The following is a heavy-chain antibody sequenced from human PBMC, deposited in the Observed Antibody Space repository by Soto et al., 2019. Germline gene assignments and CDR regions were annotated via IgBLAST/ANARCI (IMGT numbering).Heavy chain of an antibody. CDR2: ISAYNGNT. V-gene: IGHV1-18*04. D-gene: IGHD6-13*01. Sequence: ASVKVSFKASGYTFTSYGISWVRQAPGQGLEWMGWISAYNGNTNYAQKLQGRVTMTTDTSTSTAYMELRSLRSDDTAVYYCARASFRSRYSSSWYDFDYWGQGTLVTVSS. J-gene: IGHJ4*02. CDR1: GYTFTSYG. CDR3: ARASFRSRYSSSWYDFDY.